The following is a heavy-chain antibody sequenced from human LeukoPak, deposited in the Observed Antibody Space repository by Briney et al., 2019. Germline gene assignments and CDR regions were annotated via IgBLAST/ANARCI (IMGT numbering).Heavy chain of an antibody. D-gene: IGHD1-1*01. V-gene: IGHV3-7*01. CDR3: VRAGWELDY. J-gene: IGHJ4*02. CDR2: IKDDGTEE. CDR1: GFRFNEYW. Sequence: GGSLRLSCAASGFRFNEYWMSWVRQPPGEGLQWVAHIKDDGTEEYYLDSVEGRFTIARDDAKNSLYLQMNSLRVEDTALYYCVRAGWELDYWGQRTPVTLS.